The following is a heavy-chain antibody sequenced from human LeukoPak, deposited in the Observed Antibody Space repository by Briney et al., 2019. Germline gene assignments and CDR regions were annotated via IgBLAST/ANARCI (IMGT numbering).Heavy chain of an antibody. V-gene: IGHV1-18*01. CDR1: GYTFTSYG. J-gene: IGHJ6*03. CDR3: ARARRGYYYYYYMDV. D-gene: IGHD3-10*01. Sequence: GASVKVSCKASGYTFTSYGISWVRQAPGQGLEGMGWISAYNGNTNYAQKLQGRVTMTTDTSTSTAYMELRSLRSDDTAVYYCARARRGYYYYYYMDVWGKGTTVTDSS. CDR2: ISAYNGNT.